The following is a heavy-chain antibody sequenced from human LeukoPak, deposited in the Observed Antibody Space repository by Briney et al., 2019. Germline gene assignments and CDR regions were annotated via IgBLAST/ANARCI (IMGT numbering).Heavy chain of an antibody. V-gene: IGHV1-2*02. CDR2: INPNSGGT. J-gene: IGHJ4*02. CDR3: ARGPRSQRYGSGSYYNYFDY. D-gene: IGHD3-10*01. CDR1: GYTFTGYY. Sequence: ASVKVSCKASGYTFTGYYMHWVRQAPGQGLEWMGWINPNSGGTNYAQKFQGRVTMTRDTSISTAYMELSRLRSDDTAVYYCARGPRSQRYGSGSYYNYFDYWGQGTLVTVSS.